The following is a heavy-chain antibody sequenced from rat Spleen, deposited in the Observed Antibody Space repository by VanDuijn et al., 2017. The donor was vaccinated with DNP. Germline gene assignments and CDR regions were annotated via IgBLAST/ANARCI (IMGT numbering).Heavy chain of an antibody. D-gene: IGHD1-10*01. Sequence: QVQLKESGPGLVQPSQTLSLTCTVSGFSLTTNGVSWVRQPPGKGLEWIAAISSGGKTYYNSALKSRLSFSRDTSKSQVFLRMNSLQTEDTAIYFCTREREPNNNPFYFDCWGQGVMVSLL. CDR1: GFSLTTNG. V-gene: IGHV2S12*01. CDR3: TREREPNNNPFYFDC. CDR2: ISSGGKT. J-gene: IGHJ2*01.